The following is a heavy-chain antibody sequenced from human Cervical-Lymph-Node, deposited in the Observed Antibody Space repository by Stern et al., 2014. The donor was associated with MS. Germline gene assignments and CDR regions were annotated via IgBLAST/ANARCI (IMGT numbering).Heavy chain of an antibody. Sequence: VQLLESGAEVKKPGASVKVSCKASGYTFTNSGINWVRLAPGQGPEWMGWVSTYNGNTKDAQKLRGRVTMTTDTSTSTAYMELRSLREDDTAVYYCARGDDKTSYDYWGQGTLVTVSS. CDR2: VSTYNGNT. V-gene: IGHV1-18*01. CDR3: ARGDDKTSYDY. D-gene: IGHD1-1*01. J-gene: IGHJ4*02. CDR1: GYTFTNSG.